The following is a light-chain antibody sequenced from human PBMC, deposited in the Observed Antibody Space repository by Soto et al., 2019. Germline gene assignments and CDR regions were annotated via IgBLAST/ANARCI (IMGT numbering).Light chain of an antibody. V-gene: IGLV2-23*02. CDR1: SSDVGIYNL. CDR2: EVS. Sequence: QSALTQPASVSGSPGQSITISCTGTSSDVGIYNLVPWYQHHPGKAPKLIIYEVSKRPSGVSNRFSGSKSGNTASLTISGLQAEDEADYHCCSYAGSNTLTFGGGTKLTVL. J-gene: IGLJ2*01. CDR3: CSYAGSNTLT.